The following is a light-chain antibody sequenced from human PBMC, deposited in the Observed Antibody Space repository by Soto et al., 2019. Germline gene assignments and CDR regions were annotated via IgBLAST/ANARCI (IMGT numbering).Light chain of an antibody. Sequence: DIQMTQSPSSLSASVGDRVTITCRASQSISSYLNWYQQKPGKAPKLLIYAASSLQSGVPSRFSGSGSGTKFTLTIASLQPDDFATYYCQQYETFSRTYGRGTKVEIK. CDR1: QSISSY. V-gene: IGKV1-39*01. CDR2: AAS. CDR3: QQYETFSRT. J-gene: IGKJ4*02.